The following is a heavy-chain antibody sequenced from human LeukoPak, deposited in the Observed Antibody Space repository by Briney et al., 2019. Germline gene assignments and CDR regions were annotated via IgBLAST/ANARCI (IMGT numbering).Heavy chain of an antibody. V-gene: IGHV4-39*01. CDR2: IYYSGGT. Sequence: SETLSLTCTVSSGSIRSSSYYWGWIRQPPGKGLEWIGSIYYSGGTYYNPSLKSRVTISVDTSKNQFSLKLSSVTAADTAVYYCARLSYSNYNLIEYWGQGTLVTVSS. CDR1: SGSIRSSSYY. J-gene: IGHJ4*02. CDR3: ARLSYSNYNLIEY. D-gene: IGHD4-11*01.